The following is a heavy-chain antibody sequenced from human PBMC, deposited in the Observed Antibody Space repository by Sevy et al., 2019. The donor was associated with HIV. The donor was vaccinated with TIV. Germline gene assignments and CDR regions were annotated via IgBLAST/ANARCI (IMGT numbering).Heavy chain of an antibody. Sequence: ASVKVSCKASGGTFSSYAISWVRQAPGQGLEWMGGIIPIFGTANYSQKFQGRVTITADESTSTAYMELSSLRSEDTAVYYCARETGIQGDAFDIWGQRTMVTDSS. CDR1: GGTFSSYA. CDR2: IIPIFGTA. J-gene: IGHJ3*02. V-gene: IGHV1-69*13. CDR3: ARETGIQGDAFDI.